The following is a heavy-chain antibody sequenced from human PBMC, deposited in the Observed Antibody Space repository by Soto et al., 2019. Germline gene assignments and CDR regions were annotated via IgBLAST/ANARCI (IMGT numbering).Heavy chain of an antibody. CDR3: AKRSPYSSGWYSPIFDY. CDR2: ISESGGST. CDR1: GFSFSDYA. J-gene: IGHJ4*02. D-gene: IGHD6-13*01. Sequence: GGSLRLSCAASGFSFSDYALSWVRQAPGKGLEWVSVISESGGSTHYADSVRGRFTVSRDNSKNSLSLRMNSLRDEDTAVYFCAKRSPYSSGWYSPIFDYWGQGALVTVSS. V-gene: IGHV3-23*01.